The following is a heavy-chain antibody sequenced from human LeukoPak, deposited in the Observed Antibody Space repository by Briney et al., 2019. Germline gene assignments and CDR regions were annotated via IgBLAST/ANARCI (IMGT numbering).Heavy chain of an antibody. CDR2: IYYSGST. CDR3: ASGRWGWLRGQKGTYYYYYMDV. V-gene: IGHV4-59*01. CDR1: GGSISSYY. Sequence: PSETLSLTCTVSGGSISSYYWSWIRQSPGKGLEWIGYIYYSGSTNYNPSLKSRVTISVDTSKNQFSLKLRSVTAADTAVYYCASGRWGWLRGQKGTYYYYYMDVWGKGTTVTVSS. D-gene: IGHD2-21*01. J-gene: IGHJ6*03.